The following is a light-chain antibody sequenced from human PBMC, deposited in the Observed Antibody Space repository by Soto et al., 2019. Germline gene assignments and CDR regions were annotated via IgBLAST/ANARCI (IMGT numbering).Light chain of an antibody. CDR2: QDS. CDR1: KLGDKY. J-gene: IGLJ2*01. Sequence: SYELTQPPSVSVSPGQTASITCSGEKLGDKYACWYQQKPGQSPVLVIYQDSKRPSGIPERFSGSNSGNTATLTISGTQAMDEADYCCQAWDSSTVVFGGGTKLTVL. V-gene: IGLV3-1*01. CDR3: QAWDSSTVV.